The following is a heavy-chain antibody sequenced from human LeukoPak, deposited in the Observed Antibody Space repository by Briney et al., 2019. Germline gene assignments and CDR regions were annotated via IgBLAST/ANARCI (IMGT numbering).Heavy chain of an antibody. Sequence: PGGSLRLSCAASGFTFSSYAMHWVRQAPGKGLEYVSAISSNGGSTYYANSVKGRFTISRDNSKNTLYLQMGSLRAEDMAVYYCAREGGGYYDSSGYYYSYWGQGTLVTVSS. V-gene: IGHV3-64*01. J-gene: IGHJ4*02. CDR1: GFTFSSYA. D-gene: IGHD3-22*01. CDR2: ISSNGGST. CDR3: AREGGGYYDSSGYYYSY.